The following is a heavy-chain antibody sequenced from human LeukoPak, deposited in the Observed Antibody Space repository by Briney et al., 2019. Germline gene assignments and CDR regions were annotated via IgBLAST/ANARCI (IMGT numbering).Heavy chain of an antibody. Sequence: PGGSLRLSCAASGFTFSSYGMSWVRQAPGKGLEWVSAISGSGGSTYYADSVKGRFTISRDNSKNTLYLQMNSLRAEDTAVYYCAKVWDWLLSYYFDYWGQGTLVTVSS. D-gene: IGHD3/OR15-3a*01. CDR2: ISGSGGST. V-gene: IGHV3-23*01. CDR3: AKVWDWLLSYYFDY. J-gene: IGHJ4*02. CDR1: GFTFSSYG.